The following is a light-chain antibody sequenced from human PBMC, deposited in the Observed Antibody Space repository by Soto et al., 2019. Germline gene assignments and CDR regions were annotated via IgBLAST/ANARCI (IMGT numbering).Light chain of an antibody. CDR1: SSDVGAYNY. CDR2: EVS. V-gene: IGLV2-14*01. CDR3: SSYTTSSTSRV. J-gene: IGLJ3*02. Sequence: QSALTQPASVSGSPGQSITISCTGTSSDVGAYNYVSWYQQHPGKAPKLMIYEVSNRPSGVSNRFSGSKSGNTASLTISGLQAEDESDYYCSSYTTSSTSRVFGGGTKVTVL.